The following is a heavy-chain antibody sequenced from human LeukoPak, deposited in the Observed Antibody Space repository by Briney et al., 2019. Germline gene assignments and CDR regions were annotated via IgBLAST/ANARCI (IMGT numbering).Heavy chain of an antibody. CDR2: INDRGIT. Sequence: PSETLSLTCGVYVGSFSGYYWTWIRQSPGKGLEWIGEINDRGITNYNPSLKSRVTMSVDASKSHFSLKLTSVTAADTGVYYCTRRTNYSASGSYYYGMDVWGQGTTVTVSS. V-gene: IGHV4-34*01. J-gene: IGHJ6*02. CDR3: TRRTNYSASGSYYYGMDV. CDR1: VGSFSGYY. D-gene: IGHD3-10*01.